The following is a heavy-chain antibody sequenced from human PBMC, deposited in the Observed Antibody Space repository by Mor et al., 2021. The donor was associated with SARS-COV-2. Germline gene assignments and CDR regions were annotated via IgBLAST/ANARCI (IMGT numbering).Heavy chain of an antibody. CDR3: AKGYVYCSSTSCYPDNDAFDI. J-gene: IGHJ3*02. D-gene: IGHD2-2*01. V-gene: IGHV3-30*18. CDR2: ISYDGSNK. Sequence: GAVISYDGSNKYYADSVKGRFTISRDNSKNTLYLQMNSLRAEDTAVYYCAKGYVYCSSTSCYPDNDAFDIWGQGTM.